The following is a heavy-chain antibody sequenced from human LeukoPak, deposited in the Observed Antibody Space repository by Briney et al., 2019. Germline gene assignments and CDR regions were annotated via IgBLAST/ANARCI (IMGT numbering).Heavy chain of an antibody. Sequence: PGGSLRLPCAASGFTFSSYGMHWVRQAPGKGLEWVAFIRYDGSDKYYADSVKGRFTISRDNSKNTLYLQMNSLRAEDTAVYYCAKDAMTTVTTYAFDIWGQGTMVTVSS. CDR1: GFTFSSYG. V-gene: IGHV3-30*02. CDR3: AKDAMTTVTTYAFDI. CDR2: IRYDGSDK. J-gene: IGHJ3*02. D-gene: IGHD4-17*01.